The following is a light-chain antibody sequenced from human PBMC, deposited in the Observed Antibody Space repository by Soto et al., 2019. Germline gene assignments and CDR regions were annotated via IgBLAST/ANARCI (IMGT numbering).Light chain of an antibody. CDR2: EVS. J-gene: IGLJ7*01. Sequence: QSALTQPASVSGSPGQSITISCAGSSSDVGNYNYVSWYQKYPGKAPKLMIYEVSYRPSGVSNRFSGSKSGNTASLTISGLQAEDEADYYCSSYTSSSALVLGGGTQLTVL. CDR3: SSYTSSSALV. CDR1: SSDVGNYNY. V-gene: IGLV2-14*01.